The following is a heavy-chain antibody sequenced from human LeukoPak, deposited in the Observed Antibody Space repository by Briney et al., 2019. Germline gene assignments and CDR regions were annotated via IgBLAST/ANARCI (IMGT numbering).Heavy chain of an antibody. CDR1: GFSVSNNY. D-gene: IGHD3-3*01. CDR2: IYGDGRT. V-gene: IGHV3-53*01. CDR3: ARGRGLGVVSPYFDY. J-gene: IGHJ4*02. Sequence: GGSLRLSCVVSGFSVSNNYIIWVRQAPGNGLECVSVIYGDGRTSHSASVRGRFTISRDNSKNIVSLQMNNLRAEDTAVYYCARGRGLGVVSPYFDYWGQGTLVTVSS.